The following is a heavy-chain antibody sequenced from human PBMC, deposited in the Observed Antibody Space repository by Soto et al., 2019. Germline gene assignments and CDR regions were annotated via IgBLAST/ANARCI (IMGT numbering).Heavy chain of an antibody. CDR2: IYYSGST. CDR3: ARTPTVGRDRLVTYYMDV. Sequence: PSETLSLTCTVSGGSISSSSYYWGWIRHPPGKGLEWIGSIYYSGSTYYNPSLKSRVTISVDTSKNQFSLKLSSVTAADTAVYYCARTPTVGRDRLVTYYMDVWGKGTTVTVSS. J-gene: IGHJ6*03. V-gene: IGHV4-39*01. CDR1: GGSISSSSYY. D-gene: IGHD3-9*01.